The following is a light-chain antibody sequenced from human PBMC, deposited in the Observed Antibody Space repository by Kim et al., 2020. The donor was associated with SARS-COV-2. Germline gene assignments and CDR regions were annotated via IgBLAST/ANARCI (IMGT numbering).Light chain of an antibody. J-gene: IGKJ2*01. V-gene: IGKV3-20*01. CDR3: QQYGTSPRT. CDR2: GAS. Sequence: LSPGERGTLSCRSSQSVSSNYLAWYQQKPGQAPRLLIYGASSRAAGIPDRFSGSGSETDFTLTVSRLEPEDFAVYYCQQYGTSPRTFGQGTKLEI. CDR1: QSVSSNY.